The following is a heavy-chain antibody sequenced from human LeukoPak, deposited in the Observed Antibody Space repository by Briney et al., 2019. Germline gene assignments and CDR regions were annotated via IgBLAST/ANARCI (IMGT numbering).Heavy chain of an antibody. J-gene: IGHJ3*01. Sequence: QPGGSLRLSCAASGFTFSTYAMTWVRQAPGKGLEWVSAIANSGDNTFYADSVRGRFAISRDNSKNTLYLQMNSRTAEDTALYYCAKHLSGSRAFDLWGQGTMVTVSS. CDR3: AKHLSGSRAFDL. V-gene: IGHV3-23*01. D-gene: IGHD1-26*01. CDR1: GFTFSTYA. CDR2: IANSGDNT.